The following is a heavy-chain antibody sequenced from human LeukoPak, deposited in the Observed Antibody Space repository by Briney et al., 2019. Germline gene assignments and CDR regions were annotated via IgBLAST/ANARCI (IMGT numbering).Heavy chain of an antibody. CDR2: IIPIFGTA. J-gene: IGHJ4*02. Sequence: SVKVSCKASGGTFSSYAISWVRQAPGQELEWMGGIIPIFGTANYAQKFQGRVTITADESTSTAYMELSSLRSEDTAVYYCARDGEMATIYDYWGQGTLVTVSS. CDR3: ARDGEMATIYDY. D-gene: IGHD5-24*01. CDR1: GGTFSSYA. V-gene: IGHV1-69*01.